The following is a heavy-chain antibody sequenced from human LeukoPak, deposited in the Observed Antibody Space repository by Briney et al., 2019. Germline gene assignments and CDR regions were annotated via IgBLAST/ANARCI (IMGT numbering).Heavy chain of an antibody. CDR1: GFTFSSYA. D-gene: IGHD3-10*01. CDR3: AKALWFGESGNWFDP. V-gene: IGHV3-23*01. Sequence: GGSLRLSWAASGFTFSSYALSWFRQPPGKGLEWVSAISGSGGSTYYADSVKGRFTISRDNSKNTLYLQMNSLRAEDTAVYYCAKALWFGESGNWFDPWGQGTLVTVPS. CDR2: ISGSGGST. J-gene: IGHJ5*02.